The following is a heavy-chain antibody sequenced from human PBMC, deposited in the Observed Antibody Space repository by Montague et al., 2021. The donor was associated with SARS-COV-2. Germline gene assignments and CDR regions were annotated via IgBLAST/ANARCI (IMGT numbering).Heavy chain of an antibody. Sequence: SETLSLTCAVSGGSFTGYYWTWIRRPPGKGLEWIGEINHSGSTKYNPALKSRFSISVDTSKNQFSLKLTSVTAADTAMFYCARGPPQNNIRSFSASYWFDSWGQGTLVTVYS. D-gene: IGHD1-26*01. V-gene: IGHV4-34*01. CDR2: INHSGST. CDR3: ARGPPQNNIRSFSASYWFDS. CDR1: GGSFTGYY. J-gene: IGHJ5*01.